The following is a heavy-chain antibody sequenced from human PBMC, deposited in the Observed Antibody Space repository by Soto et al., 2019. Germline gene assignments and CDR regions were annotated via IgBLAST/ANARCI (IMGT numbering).Heavy chain of an antibody. CDR2: INPNSGAT. CDR1: GYTCTGYF. J-gene: IGHJ5*02. CDR3: ANLPPIQDWFDP. Sequence: ASVRVSCKASGYTCTGYFIHWLRHAPGQGLEWMGRINPNSGATNYARKFQDRVTMTRDTSINTAYMELSSLRSDDTAIYYCANLPPIQDWFDPWGQGTLVTVSS. V-gene: IGHV1-2*06.